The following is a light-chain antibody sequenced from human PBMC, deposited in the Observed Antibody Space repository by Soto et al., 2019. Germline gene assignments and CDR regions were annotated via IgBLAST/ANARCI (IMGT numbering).Light chain of an antibody. CDR3: QSFDSSLSGWL. CDR2: NNN. CDR1: SSNIGSNY. Sequence: QPVLTQPPSASGTPGQRVTISCSGSSSNIGSNYVYWYQQLPGTAPKLLIYNNNQRPSGVPDRFSGSKSGTSASLAITGLQAEDEADYYCQSFDSSLSGWLFGGGTKLTVL. V-gene: IGLV1-47*02. J-gene: IGLJ3*02.